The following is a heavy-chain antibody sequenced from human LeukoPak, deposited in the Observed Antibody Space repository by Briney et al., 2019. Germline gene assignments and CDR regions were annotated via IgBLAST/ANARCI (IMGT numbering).Heavy chain of an antibody. V-gene: IGHV3-23*01. CDR1: GFTFSSYA. CDR2: ISGSGGST. CDR3: AKSFDYGGNSLGSFFDY. D-gene: IGHD4-23*01. Sequence: GGSLRLSCAASGFTFSSYAMSWVRQAPGKGLEWVSAISGSGGSTYYADSVKGRFTIPRDNSKNTLFLQMNSLRAEDTAVYYCAKSFDYGGNSLGSFFDYWGQGTLVTVSS. J-gene: IGHJ4*02.